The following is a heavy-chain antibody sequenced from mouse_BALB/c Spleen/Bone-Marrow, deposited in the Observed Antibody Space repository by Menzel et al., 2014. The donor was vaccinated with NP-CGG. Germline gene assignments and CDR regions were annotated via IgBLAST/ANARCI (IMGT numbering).Heavy chain of an antibody. D-gene: IGHD2-4*01. CDR3: ARVSYDYFDY. Sequence: EVKVVESGGGLVKPGGSLKLSCAASGFTFSDYYMYWVRQTPGKRLEWVATISDGGSYTYYPDSVKGRFTISRDNAKNNLYLQMSSLKSEDTAMYYCARVSYDYFDYWGQGTTLTVSS. J-gene: IGHJ2*01. CDR2: ISDGGSYT. V-gene: IGHV5-4*02. CDR1: GFTFSDYY.